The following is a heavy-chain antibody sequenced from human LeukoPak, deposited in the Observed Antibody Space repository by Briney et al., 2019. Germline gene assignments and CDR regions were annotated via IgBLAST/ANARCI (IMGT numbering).Heavy chain of an antibody. D-gene: IGHD2-15*01. V-gene: IGHV4-4*07. Sequence: SETLSLTCTVSGGSISSYYWSWIRQPAGKGLEWIGRIYTSGSTNYNPSLKSRVTMSVDTSKNQFSLKLSSVTAADTAVYYCARDPITVVAATLQNWFDPWGQGTLVTVSS. CDR2: IYTSGST. J-gene: IGHJ5*02. CDR1: GGSISSYY. CDR3: ARDPITVVAATLQNWFDP.